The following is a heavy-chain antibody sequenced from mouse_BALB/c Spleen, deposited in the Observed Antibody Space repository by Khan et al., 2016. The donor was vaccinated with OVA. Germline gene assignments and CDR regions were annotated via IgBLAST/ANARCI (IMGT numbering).Heavy chain of an antibody. CDR3: ARGNYYGYYFDY. CDR2: ISYSGVT. Sequence: EVQLVESGPGLVKPSQSLSLTCTVTGYSITSGYAWNWIRQFPGNKLEWMGYISYSGVTSYTPSLKSRISITRDTSKNQSFLQFNSVTTEDTATYFCARGNYYGYYFDYWGQGTTLTVSS. V-gene: IGHV3-2*02. J-gene: IGHJ2*01. CDR1: GYSITSGYA. D-gene: IGHD1-1*01.